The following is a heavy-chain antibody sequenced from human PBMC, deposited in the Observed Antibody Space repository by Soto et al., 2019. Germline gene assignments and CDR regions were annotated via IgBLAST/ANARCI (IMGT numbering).Heavy chain of an antibody. Sequence: QVQLVESGGGVVQPGRSLRLSCTASGFTFSSYGIHWVRQAPGKGLEWVALIWYDGSNKYYADSVKGRFTISRDNSKNTLALQKNSQRAEDTAVYYCARGAVAHSYCYGMDVWGQGTTVTVSS. V-gene: IGHV3-33*01. CDR3: ARGAVAHSYCYGMDV. CDR2: IWYDGSNK. J-gene: IGHJ6*02. CDR1: GFTFSSYG. D-gene: IGHD6-19*01.